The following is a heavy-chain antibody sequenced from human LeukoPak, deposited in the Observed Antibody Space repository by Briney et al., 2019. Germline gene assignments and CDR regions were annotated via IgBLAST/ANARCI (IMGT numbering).Heavy chain of an antibody. J-gene: IGHJ6*02. V-gene: IGHV3-23*01. D-gene: IGHD6-19*01. CDR3: TTDLFPTEVAGTYYHYGMDV. Sequence: GGSLRLSCAASGFTFSSYSMNWVRQAPGKGLEWVSSISRSGGSTYYADSVRGRFTISRDNSKNTLYLQMNSLRDADTAVYYCTTDLFPTEVAGTYYHYGMDVWGQGTTVTVPS. CDR1: GFTFSSYS. CDR2: ISRSGGST.